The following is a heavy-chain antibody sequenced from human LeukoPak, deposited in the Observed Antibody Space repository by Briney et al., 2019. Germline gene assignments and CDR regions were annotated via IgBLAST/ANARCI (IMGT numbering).Heavy chain of an antibody. J-gene: IGHJ4*02. V-gene: IGHV3-11*01. CDR3: AAQNYASSGFLNLDQ. Sequence: PGGSLRLSCAVSGLSFSDHYMSWIRQAPGKGLEWISYISSSAYSIYYADSVQGRFVVSRDNTKNSLYLQMNSLRAEDTAVYYCAAQNYASSGFLNLDQWGRGTLVTVSS. CDR1: GLSFSDHY. D-gene: IGHD3-22*01. CDR2: ISSSAYSI.